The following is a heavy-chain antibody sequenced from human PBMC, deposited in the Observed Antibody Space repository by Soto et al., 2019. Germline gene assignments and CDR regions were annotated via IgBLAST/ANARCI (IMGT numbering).Heavy chain of an antibody. CDR3: ATVHNTSRSFDY. V-gene: IGHV3-23*01. Sequence: PGGSLRLSCAASGFTFNIYAMTWVRQAPGKGLEWVSTTGATGRTTYYSDAVKGRFTVSRDNSKNTLDLQMSNLRAEDTAVYYCATVHNTSRSFDYWGQETLVTVSS. CDR1: GFTFNIYA. CDR2: TGATGRTT. J-gene: IGHJ4*02. D-gene: IGHD1-20*01.